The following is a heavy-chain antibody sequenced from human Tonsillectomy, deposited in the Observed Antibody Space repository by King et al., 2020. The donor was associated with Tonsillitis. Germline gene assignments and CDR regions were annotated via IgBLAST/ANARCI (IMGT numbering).Heavy chain of an antibody. CDR3: STAMIVTGLDV. D-gene: IGHD3-22*01. Sequence: VQLVESGGGLVKPGGSLRLSCAASGLPFSYAWMTWVRQAPGKGLEWVGRIKSKTDGGTTDYAEPVKDRFTISRDDSGDMLYLQMNNLTTEDTAVYYCSTAMIVTGLDVWGQGTTVAVSS. J-gene: IGHJ6*02. CDR1: GLPFSYAW. CDR2: IKSKTDGGTT. V-gene: IGHV3-15*01.